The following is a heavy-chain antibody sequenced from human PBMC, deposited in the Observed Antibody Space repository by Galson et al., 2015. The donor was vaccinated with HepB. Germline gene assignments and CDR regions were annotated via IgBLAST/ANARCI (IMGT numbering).Heavy chain of an antibody. Sequence: SLRLSCAASGFTFSSYSMNWVRQAPGKGLEWVSSISSSSSYIYYADSVKGRFTISRDNAKNSLYLQMNSLRAEDTAVYYCARDDFVGHKVVPAATSRASAYYYGMDVWGQGTTVTVSS. V-gene: IGHV3-21*01. J-gene: IGHJ6*02. CDR2: ISSSSSYI. D-gene: IGHD2-2*01. CDR1: GFTFSSYS. CDR3: ARDDFVGHKVVPAATSRASAYYYGMDV.